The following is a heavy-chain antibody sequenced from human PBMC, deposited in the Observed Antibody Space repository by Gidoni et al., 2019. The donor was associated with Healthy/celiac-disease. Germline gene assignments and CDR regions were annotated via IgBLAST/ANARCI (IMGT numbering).Heavy chain of an antibody. D-gene: IGHD6-19*01. CDR1: GYRFISYW. CDR3: ARLDGIEVAGTVDY. CDR2: IYPGDSDT. V-gene: IGHV5-51*03. J-gene: IGHJ4*02. Sequence: VQLVQSGAEVRRPWESLRFSCRGSGYRFISYWIGWVRQMPGKGLEWMGIIYPGDSDTKDSPDFQGQVNISDDKSSSSAYMQWSRLKASDTAMYYCARLDGIEVAGTVDYWGQGTLVTVSS.